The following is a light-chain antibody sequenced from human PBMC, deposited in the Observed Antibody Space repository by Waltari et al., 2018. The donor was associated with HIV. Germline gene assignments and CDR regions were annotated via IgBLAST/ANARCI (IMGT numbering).Light chain of an antibody. CDR2: DVN. J-gene: IGLJ1*01. V-gene: IGLV2-11*01. Sequence: QSALTQPRSVSGSPGQSVTISCTGTSSDVGGYNYVSWYQQHPGKAPRLMIYDVNRRPSWVPGRFSGSKSGNTASLTISGLQAEDEADYYCCSYAGSYTYVFGTGTEVTVL. CDR1: SSDVGGYNY. CDR3: CSYAGSYTYV.